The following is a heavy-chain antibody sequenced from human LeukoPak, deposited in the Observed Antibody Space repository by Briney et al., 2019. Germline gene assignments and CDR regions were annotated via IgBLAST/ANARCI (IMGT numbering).Heavy chain of an antibody. V-gene: IGHV4-59*01. CDR1: GVSISSYY. D-gene: IGHD1-14*01. CDR3: ATGSYHGQFDR. J-gene: IGHJ4*02. Sequence: PSETLSLTCTVSGVSISSYYWNWIRQPPGKRLEWIGYFYYSGSTNYSPSLRSRVTISGDTSKNQLSLKLSSATTADTAVYYCATGSYHGQFDRWGQGTLVTVSS. CDR2: FYYSGST.